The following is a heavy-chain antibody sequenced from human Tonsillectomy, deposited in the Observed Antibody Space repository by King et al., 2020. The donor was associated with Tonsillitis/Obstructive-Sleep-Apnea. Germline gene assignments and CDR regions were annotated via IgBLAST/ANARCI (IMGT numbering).Heavy chain of an antibody. D-gene: IGHD6-13*01. CDR1: GFTFDDYA. V-gene: IGHV3-9*01. CDR2: ISWNSGSI. Sequence: VQLVESGGGLVQPGRSLRLSCAASGFTFDDYAVHWVRQAPGKGLEGVSGISWNSGSIGYADSVKGRFTISRDNAKNSLYLQMNSLRAEDTALYYCAKDISSSWYSGAFDIWGQGTMVTVSS. CDR3: AKDISSSWYSGAFDI. J-gene: IGHJ3*02.